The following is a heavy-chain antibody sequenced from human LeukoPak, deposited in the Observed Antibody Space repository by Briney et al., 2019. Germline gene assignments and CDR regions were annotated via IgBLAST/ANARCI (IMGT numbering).Heavy chain of an antibody. CDR2: ISAYNGNT. J-gene: IGHJ4*02. V-gene: IGHV1-18*01. CDR3: ARDRVVPAAYQPAFDY. Sequence: GASVKVSCKASGYTFTSYGISWVRQAPGQGLEWMGWISAYNGNTNYAQKLQGRVTMTTDTSTSTAYMELRSLRSDDTAVYYCARDRVVPAAYQPAFDYGGQETLVTVSS. CDR1: GYTFTSYG. D-gene: IGHD2-2*01.